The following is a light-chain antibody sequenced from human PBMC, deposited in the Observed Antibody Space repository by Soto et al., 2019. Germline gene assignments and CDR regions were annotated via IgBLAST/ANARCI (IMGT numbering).Light chain of an antibody. CDR3: TLYTSENTYV. V-gene: IGLV2-8*01. Sequence: QSALTQPPSASGSPGQSVTISCTGTSSDVGGYNYVSWYQQHPGKAPKLMIYEASNRPSGVPDRFSGSKSGNTASLIISGLQAAEEADYYCTLYTSENTYVFGTGTKLTVL. J-gene: IGLJ1*01. CDR1: SSDVGGYNY. CDR2: EAS.